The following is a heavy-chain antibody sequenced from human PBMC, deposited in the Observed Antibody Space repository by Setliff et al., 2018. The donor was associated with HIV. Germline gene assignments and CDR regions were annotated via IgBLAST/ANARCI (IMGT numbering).Heavy chain of an antibody. Sequence: SETLSLTCSVSGASVSSSSYYWGWVRQPPGKGLEWIGNIYYFGITNYNPSLKSRVTISVDTSKNQFSLKLTSVTAPDTATYYCARATSPRPMVRGGWFDPWGQGTLVTVSS. CDR3: ARATSPRPMVRGGWFDP. V-gene: IGHV4-39*01. D-gene: IGHD3-16*01. J-gene: IGHJ5*02. CDR1: GASVSSSSYY. CDR2: IYYFGIT.